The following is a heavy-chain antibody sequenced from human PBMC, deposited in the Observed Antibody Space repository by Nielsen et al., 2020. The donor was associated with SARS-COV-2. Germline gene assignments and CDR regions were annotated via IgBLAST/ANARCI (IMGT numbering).Heavy chain of an antibody. J-gene: IGHJ4*02. V-gene: IGHV3-30*02. D-gene: IGHD6-19*01. CDR3: AKGPWYSSGWYHYYFDY. CDR1: GFTFSTYG. CDR2: IWYDGSNK. Sequence: GESLKISCAASGFTFSTYGLNWVRQAPGKGLEWVAVIWYDGSNKYYADSVKGRFTISRDNSKNTLYLQMNSLKAEDTAVYYCAKGPWYSSGWYHYYFDYWGQGTLVTVSS.